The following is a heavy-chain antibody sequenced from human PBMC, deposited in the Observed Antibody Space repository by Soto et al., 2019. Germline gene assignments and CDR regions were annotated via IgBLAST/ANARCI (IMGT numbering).Heavy chain of an antibody. CDR1: GFTFSSYA. D-gene: IGHD3-10*01. CDR2: ISGSGSST. J-gene: IGHJ5*02. V-gene: IGHV3-23*01. CDR3: AKAAHGSGSRRGDWFDP. Sequence: EAQLLESGGGLVQPGGSLRLSCAASGFTFSSYAMNWVRQAPGKGLEWVSGISGSGSSTYYVDSVKGRFTISRDNSQNTRYLQMNSLRAGDTGLYYCAKAAHGSGSRRGDWFDPWGQGTLVTVSS.